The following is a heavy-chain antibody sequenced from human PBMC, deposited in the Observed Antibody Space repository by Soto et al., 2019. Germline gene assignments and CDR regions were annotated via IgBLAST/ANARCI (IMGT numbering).Heavy chain of an antibody. J-gene: IGHJ4*02. CDR1: GFTFSSYA. D-gene: IGHD6-19*01. Sequence: GGSLRLSCAASGFTFSSYAMHWVRQAPGKGLEWVAVISYDGSNKYYADSVKGRFTISRDNSKNTLYLQMNSLRAEDTAGYYCAREEDLQWPDFDYWGQGTLVTVSS. CDR2: ISYDGSNK. CDR3: AREEDLQWPDFDY. V-gene: IGHV3-30-3*01.